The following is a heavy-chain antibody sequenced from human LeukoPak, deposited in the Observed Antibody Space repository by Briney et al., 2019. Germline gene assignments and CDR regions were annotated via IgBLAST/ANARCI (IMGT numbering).Heavy chain of an antibody. D-gene: IGHD1-26*01. J-gene: IGHJ3*02. V-gene: IGHV3-30-3*01. CDR1: GFTFRNYY. CDR3: ARDPYRFAFDI. CDR2: ISLDGNNE. Sequence: GGSLRLSCAASGFTFRNYYMHWVRQAPGKGLEWVAVISLDGNNEYYADSVKGRFSLSRDNSMNTLYLQLNSLRTEDTAMYYCARDPYRFAFDIWGQGTVVLVSS.